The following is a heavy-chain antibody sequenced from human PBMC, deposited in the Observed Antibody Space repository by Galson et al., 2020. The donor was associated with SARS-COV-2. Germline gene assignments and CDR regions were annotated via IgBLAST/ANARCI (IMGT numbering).Heavy chain of an antibody. J-gene: IGHJ5*02. D-gene: IGHD2-15*01. CDR2: ISASGAAT. CDR3: AKVVSSSCSGGSCSPAMWCDA. Sequence: GGSLRLSCAASGFAFSNSVMSWVRQPPGKGLEWISAISASGAATYNPASMKGRFTISRDNSNITVHLQMKSLRAGDTAAYFCAKVVSSSCSGGSCSPAMWCDAWGQGTLVTVSA. V-gene: IGHV3-23*01. CDR1: GFAFSNSV.